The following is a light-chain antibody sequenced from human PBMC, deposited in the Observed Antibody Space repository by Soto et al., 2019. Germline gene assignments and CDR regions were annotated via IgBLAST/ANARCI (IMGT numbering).Light chain of an antibody. CDR2: GAS. Sequence: EIVLTQSPGTLSLSPGDRATLSCRASQSLSRSSLAWYQQKPGRAPRLLIYGASSRATGIPDRFSGSGSGTDFTLTISRLEPEDFAIYYCQRYNNWPLTFGGGTKVESK. J-gene: IGKJ4*01. CDR1: QSLSRSS. V-gene: IGKV3-20*01. CDR3: QRYNNWPLT.